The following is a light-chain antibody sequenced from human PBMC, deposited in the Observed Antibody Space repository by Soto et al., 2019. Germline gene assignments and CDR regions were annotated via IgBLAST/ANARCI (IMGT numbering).Light chain of an antibody. CDR3: QQNNNWPPWT. J-gene: IGKJ1*01. V-gene: IGKV3-15*01. CDR2: GAS. CDR1: QSVSSN. Sequence: EIVMTQSPASLSVSRGERATLSCRASQSVSSNLAWYQQKPGQAPRLLIYGASTRATGIPARFSGSGSGTEFTLTISSLQSEDFAVYYCQQNNNWPPWTFGQGTKVDI.